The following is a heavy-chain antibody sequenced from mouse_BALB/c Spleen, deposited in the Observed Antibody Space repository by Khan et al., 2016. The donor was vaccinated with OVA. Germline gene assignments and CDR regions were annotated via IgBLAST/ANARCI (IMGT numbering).Heavy chain of an antibody. V-gene: IGHV3-8*02. J-gene: IGHJ3*01. CDR3: ACELRRVAY. D-gene: IGHD1-1*01. CDR2: ISYSGNT. Sequence: EVQLQESGPSLVKPSQTLSLTCSVTGDSITRGYWNWIRKFPGNKLDYMGYISYSGNTYCNPSLKSRISITRDTSKNQYYLQLNSVTTEDTATYYCACELRRVAYWGQGTLVTVSA. CDR1: GDSITRGY.